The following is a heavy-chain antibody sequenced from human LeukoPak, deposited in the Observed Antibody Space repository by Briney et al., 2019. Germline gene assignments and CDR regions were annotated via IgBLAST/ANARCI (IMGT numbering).Heavy chain of an antibody. CDR1: GGSLTNYY. CDR3: ARLNFGGGEALHFDS. CDR2: IHSDGTT. J-gene: IGHJ4*02. D-gene: IGHD3-16*01. Sequence: PSETLSLTCSVSGGSLTNYYWGWIRQPPGKGLEFIGYIHSDGTTNYDSSLQSRVAISLDTSKIQFSLRLYSVTAADTALYFCARLNFGGGEALHFDSWGQGTLVTVSS. V-gene: IGHV4-4*09.